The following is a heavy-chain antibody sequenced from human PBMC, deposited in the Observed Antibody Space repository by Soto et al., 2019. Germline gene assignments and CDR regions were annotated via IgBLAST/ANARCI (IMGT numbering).Heavy chain of an antibody. D-gene: IGHD3-10*01. CDR3: AGTVGAGSYYPSGYLAY. CDR2: INAGNGNT. CDR1: GYTFTRYA. Sequence: QVQLVQSGAEVKKPGASVKVSCKASGYTFTRYAMHWVRQAPGQRLEWMGWINAGNGNTKFSQKFQGRVTITRDTSVSTADMEMSRLRSEDTAVYYWAGTVGAGSYYPSGYLAYWGQGPLVAVSS. V-gene: IGHV1-3*01. J-gene: IGHJ4*02.